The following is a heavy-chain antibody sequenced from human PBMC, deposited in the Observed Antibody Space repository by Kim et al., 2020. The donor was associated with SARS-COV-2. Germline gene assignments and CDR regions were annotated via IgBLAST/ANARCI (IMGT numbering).Heavy chain of an antibody. CDR3: ARDLGYCSSTSCFSRYGMDV. Sequence: GGSLRLSCAASGFTFSSYAMHWVRQAPGKGLEWVAIISYDGSNKYYADSVKGRFTISRDNSKNTLYLQMNSLRAEDTAVYYCARDLGYCSSTSCFSRYGMDVWGQGTTVTVSS. CDR2: ISYDGSNK. J-gene: IGHJ6*02. D-gene: IGHD2-2*01. V-gene: IGHV3-30*04. CDR1: GFTFSSYA.